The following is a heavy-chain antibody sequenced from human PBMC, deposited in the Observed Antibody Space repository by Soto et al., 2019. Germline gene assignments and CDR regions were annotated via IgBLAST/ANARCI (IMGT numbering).Heavy chain of an antibody. CDR3: ARGESANMRAFDI. CDR2: INHSGST. Sequence: QVQLQQWGAGLLKPSETLSLTCAVYGGSFSGYYWSWIRQPPGKGLEWIGEINHSGSTNYNPSLKVRVTISVDTSKNQFSLKLSSVTAADTAVYYCARGESANMRAFDIWGQGTMVTVSS. D-gene: IGHD2-2*01. V-gene: IGHV4-34*01. CDR1: GGSFSGYY. J-gene: IGHJ3*02.